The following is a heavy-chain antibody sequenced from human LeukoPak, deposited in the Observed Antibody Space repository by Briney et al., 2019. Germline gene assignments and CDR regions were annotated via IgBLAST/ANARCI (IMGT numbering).Heavy chain of an antibody. J-gene: IGHJ4*02. CDR2: KKQDGSEK. Sequence: GGSLRLSCAASGFIFNIFCMILVPRAPGGGGVGVANKKQDGSEKFYVDSVKGRFTISRDNAKNSLYLQMNSLRAEDTAVYYCASHPRHDYGDYGLDYWGQGTLVTVSS. D-gene: IGHD4-17*01. V-gene: IGHV3-7*03. CDR1: GFIFNIFC. CDR3: ASHPRHDYGDYGLDY.